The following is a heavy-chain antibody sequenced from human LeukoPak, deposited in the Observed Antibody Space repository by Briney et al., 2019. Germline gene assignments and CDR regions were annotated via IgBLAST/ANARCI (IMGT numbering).Heavy chain of an antibody. Sequence: GGSLRLSCAASGFSFSDYYMTWIRQAPGKGLEWLSYISSNNGRIIYYADSVKGRFTISRDNTKNSLFLQMVSLRVEDTAVYYCARYYSDAFDVWGRGTVVTVSS. CDR1: GFSFSDYY. CDR3: ARYYSDAFDV. V-gene: IGHV3-11*04. J-gene: IGHJ3*01. D-gene: IGHD3-10*01. CDR2: ISSNNGRII.